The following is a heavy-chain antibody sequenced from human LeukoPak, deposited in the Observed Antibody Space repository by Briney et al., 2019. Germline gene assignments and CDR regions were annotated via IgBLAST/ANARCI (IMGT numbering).Heavy chain of an antibody. V-gene: IGHV4-34*01. CDR3: ARQAQRRPGFDY. J-gene: IGHJ4*02. CDR1: GGSFSGYY. CDR2: INHSGST. D-gene: IGHD3-10*01. Sequence: NPSETLSLTCAVYGGSFSGYYWSWIRQPPGKGLEWIGEINHSGSTNYNPSLKSRVTISVDTSKNQFSLKLSSVTAADTAVYYCARQAQRRPGFDYWGQGTLVTVSS.